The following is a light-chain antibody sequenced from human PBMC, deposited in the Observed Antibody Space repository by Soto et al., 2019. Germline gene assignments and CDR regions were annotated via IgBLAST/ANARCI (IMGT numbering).Light chain of an antibody. CDR3: PRRRNKPCTWT. CDR2: GAS. CDR1: QSVSSN. V-gene: IGKV3-11*01. Sequence: EIVLTQSPATLSLSPGERATLSCRASQSVSSNLAWYQHKPGQAPRLLIDGASTRATGIPARFSGSGSGTDFPFTISSIDLQDFAVDDCPRRRNKPCTWTFGQGTKVEIK. J-gene: IGKJ1*01.